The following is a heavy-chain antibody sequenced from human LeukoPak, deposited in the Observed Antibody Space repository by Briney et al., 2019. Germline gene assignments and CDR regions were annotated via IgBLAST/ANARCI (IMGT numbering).Heavy chain of an antibody. Sequence: GASVKVSCKASGYTFTGYYMHWVRQAPGQGLEWMGWINPNSGGTNYAQKFQGRVTMTRDTSISTAYMELSRLRSDDTAVYYCASDAYSSSSGLFDYWGQGTLVTVSS. V-gene: IGHV1-2*02. CDR3: ASDAYSSSSGLFDY. CDR2: INPNSGGT. CDR1: GYTFTGYY. D-gene: IGHD6-6*01. J-gene: IGHJ4*02.